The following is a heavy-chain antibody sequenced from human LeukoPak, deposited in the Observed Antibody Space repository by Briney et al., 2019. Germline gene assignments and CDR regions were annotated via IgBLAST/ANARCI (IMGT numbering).Heavy chain of an antibody. D-gene: IGHD3-9*01. J-gene: IGHJ4*02. V-gene: IGHV3-30*04. CDR3: ARVHDTTGYYHYFDS. CDR2: ISYHGSNE. Sequence: GGSLRLSCEASGFTFSTYPMHWVRQAPDKGLEWVAMISYHGSNEYYADSVKGRFTISRDNSKNTLYLQMNNPSVEDTAIYSCARVHDTTGYYHYFDSWGQGTLVTVSS. CDR1: GFTFSTYP.